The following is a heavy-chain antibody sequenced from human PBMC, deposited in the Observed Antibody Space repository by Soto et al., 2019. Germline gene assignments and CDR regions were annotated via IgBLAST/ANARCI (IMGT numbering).Heavy chain of an antibody. CDR2: VSQGGTTAYMSEGETP. Sequence: QVQLQESGPGLLRPSETLSLTCTVSGVSIDNFFWSWIRQIPGKGLDWIGYVSQGGTTAYMSEGETPSYNPSLERRASIALGLPKNQFSLKLTSVTAADTAVYYCARDRGGITVSSKPLGEWFDPWGQGALVTVSS. J-gene: IGHJ5*02. D-gene: IGHD6-19*01. CDR3: ARDRGGITVSSKPLGEWFDP. V-gene: IGHV4-59*01. CDR1: GVSIDNFF.